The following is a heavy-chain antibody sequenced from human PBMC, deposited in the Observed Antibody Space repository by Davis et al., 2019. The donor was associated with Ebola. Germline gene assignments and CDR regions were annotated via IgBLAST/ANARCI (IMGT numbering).Heavy chain of an antibody. Sequence: ETLSLTCTVSGGSISSYYWSWIRQPPGKGLEWVSAISGSGGSTYYADSVKGRFTISRDKSKNTLYLQMNSLRAEDTAVYYCAKAPTIFGVAVDYWGQGTLVTVSS. D-gene: IGHD3-3*01. V-gene: IGHV3-23*01. CDR3: AKAPTIFGVAVDY. CDR2: ISGSGGST. J-gene: IGHJ4*02. CDR1: GGSISSYY.